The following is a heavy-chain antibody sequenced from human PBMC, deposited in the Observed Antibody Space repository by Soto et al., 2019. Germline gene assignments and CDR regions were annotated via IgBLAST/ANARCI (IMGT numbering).Heavy chain of an antibody. J-gene: IGHJ4*02. Sequence: SETLSLTCTVSGGSISSSSYYWGWIRQPPGKGLEWIGSIYYSGSTYYNPSLESRVTISVDTSKNQFSLKLSSVTAADTAVYYCARSYCSGGSCYFEGLGYFDYWGQGTLVTVSS. D-gene: IGHD2-15*01. CDR1: GGSISSSSYY. CDR3: ARSYCSGGSCYFEGLGYFDY. V-gene: IGHV4-39*01. CDR2: IYYSGST.